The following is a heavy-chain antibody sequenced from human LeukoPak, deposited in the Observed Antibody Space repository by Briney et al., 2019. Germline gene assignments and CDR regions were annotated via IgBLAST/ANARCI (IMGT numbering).Heavy chain of an antibody. J-gene: IGHJ4*02. CDR1: GYTFSGNF. V-gene: IGHV1-2*02. Sequence: ASVKVSCKASGYTFSGNFMHWVRQAPGQGLEWMGWINPNNGDTNYAQKFQGRVTMTGDTSISTAYMELSSLRSDDTAVYYCARLDRSDYGDYYFDYWGQGTLVTVSS. CDR3: ARLDRSDYGDYYFDY. D-gene: IGHD4-17*01. CDR2: INPNNGDT.